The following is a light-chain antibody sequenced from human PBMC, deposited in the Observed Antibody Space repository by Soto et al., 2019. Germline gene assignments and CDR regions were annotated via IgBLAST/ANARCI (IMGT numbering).Light chain of an antibody. CDR3: SSYTISSTLVV. CDR2: EVS. Sequence: QSALTQPASVSGSPGQSITISCTGTSSDVGGYNYVSWYQQHPGKAPKLMIYEVSNRPSGVSNRFSGSKSGNTASLTISGLQAEDGADYYCSSYTISSTLVVFGGGTKLTVL. CDR1: SSDVGGYNY. V-gene: IGLV2-14*01. J-gene: IGLJ2*01.